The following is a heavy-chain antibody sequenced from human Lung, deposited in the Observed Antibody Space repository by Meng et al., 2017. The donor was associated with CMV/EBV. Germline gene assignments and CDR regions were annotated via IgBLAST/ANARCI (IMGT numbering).Heavy chain of an antibody. Sequence: GSLRLSCTVSGGSISSYYWSWIRQPPGKGLEDIGYIYYSGSTSYNPSLKSRVTISVDTSKNQFSLKLSSVTAADTAVYYCARHGSGSYFYGMDVWGQGTMVTVSS. J-gene: IGHJ6*01. CDR1: GGSISSYY. CDR2: IYYSGST. V-gene: IGHV4-59*01. CDR3: ARHGSGSYFYGMDV. D-gene: IGHD3-10*01.